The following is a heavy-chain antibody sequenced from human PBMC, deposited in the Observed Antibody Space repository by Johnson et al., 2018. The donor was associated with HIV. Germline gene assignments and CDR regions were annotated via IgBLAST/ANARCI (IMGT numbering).Heavy chain of an antibody. D-gene: IGHD3-3*01. V-gene: IGHV3-30*18. J-gene: IGHJ3*02. CDR2: IKSDGTNT. CDR3: AKDRKFLEWYDAFDI. CDR1: GISFSSYW. Sequence: VQLVESGGGLVKPGRSLRLSCVASGISFSSYWMHWVRQAPGKGLVWVSRIKSDGTNTYYGDSVKGRFTISRDNSNNTLYLQMNSLRAEDTAVYYCAKDRKFLEWYDAFDIGGQGTMVTVSS.